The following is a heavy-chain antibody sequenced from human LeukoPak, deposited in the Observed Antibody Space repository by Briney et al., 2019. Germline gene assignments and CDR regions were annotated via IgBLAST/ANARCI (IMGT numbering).Heavy chain of an antibody. Sequence: SETLSLTCTVSGGSISSSSYYWGWIRQPPGKGLEWIGSIYYSGSTYYNPSLKSRVTISVDTSKNQFSLKLSSVTAADTAVYYCATYSPGIAAAGSFLDYWGQGTLVTVSS. J-gene: IGHJ4*02. V-gene: IGHV4-39*01. CDR2: IYYSGST. CDR1: GGSISSSSYY. D-gene: IGHD6-13*01. CDR3: ATYSPGIAAAGSFLDY.